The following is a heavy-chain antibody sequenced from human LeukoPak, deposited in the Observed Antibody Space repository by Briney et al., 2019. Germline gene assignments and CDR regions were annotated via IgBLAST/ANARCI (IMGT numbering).Heavy chain of an antibody. CDR1: GGSFSDYQ. J-gene: IGHJ4*02. D-gene: IGHD6-13*01. Sequence: PSETLSLTCAVYGGSFSDYQWSWIRQPPGKGLEWIGYIYYSGSTYYNPSLKSRVTISVDTPKNQFSLKLSSVTAADTAVYYCAREGGIAAELDYWGQGTLATVSS. CDR3: AREGGIAAELDY. V-gene: IGHV4-30-4*08. CDR2: IYYSGST.